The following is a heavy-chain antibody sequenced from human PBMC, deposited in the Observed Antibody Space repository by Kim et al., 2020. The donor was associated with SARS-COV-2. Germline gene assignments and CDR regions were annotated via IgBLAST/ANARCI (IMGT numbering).Heavy chain of an antibody. Sequence: ASVKVSCKASGYTFTGYYMHWVRQAPGQGLEWMGWINPNSGGTNYAQKFQGRVTMTRDTSISTAYMELSRLRSDDTAVYYCAREAPAARADLDYWGQGTLVTVSS. J-gene: IGHJ4*02. CDR2: INPNSGGT. CDR3: AREAPAARADLDY. CDR1: GYTFTGYY. V-gene: IGHV1-2*02. D-gene: IGHD2-2*01.